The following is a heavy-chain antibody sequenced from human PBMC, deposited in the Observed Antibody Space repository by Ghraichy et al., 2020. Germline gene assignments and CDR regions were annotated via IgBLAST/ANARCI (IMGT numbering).Heavy chain of an antibody. D-gene: IGHD2-15*01. CDR2: IRNDGSET. CDR1: GFTFSRYW. Sequence: GGSLRLSCAASGFTFSRYWMSWVRQAPGKGLEWVANIRNDGSETYYADSVKGRFTFSRDNAKSSLSLQMDSLGAEDTAVYYCARLWNVVVPATGLGEYYFDYWGQGTLVTVSS. V-gene: IGHV3-7*03. CDR3: ARLWNVVVPATGLGEYYFDY. J-gene: IGHJ4*02.